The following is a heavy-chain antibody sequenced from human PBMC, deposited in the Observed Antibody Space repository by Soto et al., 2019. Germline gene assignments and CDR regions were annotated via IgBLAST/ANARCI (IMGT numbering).Heavy chain of an antibody. J-gene: IGHJ4*02. Sequence: SETLSLTCTVSGGSISSSSHYGGWSRQRPGKGLERNGSIDYSGSTYYSPSLNSRVTISVDTSKSQFSLKLSSVTAADTAVYYCRMTTAGVGYYFDYWGQGTLVTVSS. D-gene: IGHD4-17*01. CDR1: GGSISSSSHY. V-gene: IGHV4-39*01. CDR3: RMTTAGVGYYFDY. CDR2: IDYSGST.